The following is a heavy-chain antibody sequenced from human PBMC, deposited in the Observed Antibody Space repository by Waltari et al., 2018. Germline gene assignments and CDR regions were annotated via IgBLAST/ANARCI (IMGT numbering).Heavy chain of an antibody. CDR1: GFTFGSYE. CDR3: ARVGGYHYYYMDV. D-gene: IGHD3-16*01. CDR2: ITTSNRSI. Sequence: EVQLVESGGGLVQPGGSLRLSCVASGFTFGSYEMNWVRQAPGKGMEWVSNITTSNRSIDYADSVKGRFTISRDNAKNSLYLQMNSLRAEDTAVYYCARVGGYHYYYMDVWGKGTTVTVSS. J-gene: IGHJ6*03. V-gene: IGHV3-48*03.